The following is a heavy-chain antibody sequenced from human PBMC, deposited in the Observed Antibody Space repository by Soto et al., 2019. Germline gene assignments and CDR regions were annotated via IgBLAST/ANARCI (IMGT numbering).Heavy chain of an antibody. J-gene: IGHJ4*02. Sequence: PSETLSLTCAVSGDSISSPNWWSWYRQPPGKGLELAGEMFASGSSNYNPSLNGRVTMSLGTSKNHFSLRLTSLTAADTAIYYCAREGFDHRPDYWGQGIPVTVSS. V-gene: IGHV4-4*02. CDR1: GDSISSPNW. CDR2: MFASGSS. CDR3: AREGFDHRPDY.